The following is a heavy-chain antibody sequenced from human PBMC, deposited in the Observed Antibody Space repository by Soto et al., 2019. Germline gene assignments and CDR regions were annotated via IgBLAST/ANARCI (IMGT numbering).Heavy chain of an antibody. CDR1: GFTFNTYA. J-gene: IGHJ5*02. V-gene: IGHV3-23*01. CDR3: VRGGGGGLFDP. Sequence: PGGSLRLSCASSGFTFNTYAMSWVRQAPGKGLEWVSAISDSGGRTYYADSVKGRFTISRDNSKNTLYLQMNSLRVEDTAVYFCVRGGGGGLFDPWGQGTMVTVSS. CDR2: ISDSGGRT. D-gene: IGHD2-15*01.